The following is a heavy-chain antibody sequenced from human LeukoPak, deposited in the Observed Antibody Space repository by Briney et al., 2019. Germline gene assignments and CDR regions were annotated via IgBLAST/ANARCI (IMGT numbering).Heavy chain of an antibody. V-gene: IGHV3-53*01. J-gene: IGHJ4*02. CDR3: ARVGVDYYDRSGYPFDY. Sequence: PGGSLKLTCAASGYTVSSNYMSWVRQAPGRGLEWVSVIYSGVSTYYADSVKGRFTISRDNSKNTLYLQMNSLRAEDTAVYYCARVGVDYYDRSGYPFDYWGQGTLGTVSS. CDR2: IYSGVST. CDR1: GYTVSSNY. D-gene: IGHD3-22*01.